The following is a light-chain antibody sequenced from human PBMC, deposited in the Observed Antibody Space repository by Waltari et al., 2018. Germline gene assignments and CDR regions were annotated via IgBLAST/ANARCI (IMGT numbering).Light chain of an antibody. CDR1: QDIHRY. V-gene: IGKV1-5*03. Sequence: IQLTQTPSTLSASAGDSVTITCRASQDIHRYLAWYQHQTGKARKVLSYQASRLESAVSSRFSGGGSGTDFTLTIRNLQPDDFATYFCQQYHSDWTTFGQGTRLEIK. J-gene: IGKJ5*01. CDR3: QQYHSDWTT. CDR2: QAS.